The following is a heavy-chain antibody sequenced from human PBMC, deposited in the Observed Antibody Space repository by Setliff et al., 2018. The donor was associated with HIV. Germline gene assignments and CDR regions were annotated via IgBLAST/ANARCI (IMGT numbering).Heavy chain of an antibody. Sequence: PGESLKISCVASGLTFSNYWMHWVRQAPGKGLVWVSRIDSDGSDTDYADSVRGRFTISRDNAKNTLYLQMTSLRAEETAVYYCARGPQYNFWGGYLGLWGRGTLVTVSS. V-gene: IGHV3-74*01. J-gene: IGHJ4*02. D-gene: IGHD3-3*01. CDR1: GLTFSNYW. CDR3: ARGPQYNFWGGYLGL. CDR2: IDSDGSDT.